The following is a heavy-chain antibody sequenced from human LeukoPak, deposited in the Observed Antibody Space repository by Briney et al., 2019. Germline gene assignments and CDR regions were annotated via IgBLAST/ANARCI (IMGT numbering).Heavy chain of an antibody. V-gene: IGHV1-18*01. CDR2: ISAYNGNT. CDR3: ARDDSSWYGHYFDY. J-gene: IGHJ4*02. CDR1: GYTFTSYG. D-gene: IGHD6-13*01. Sequence: RASVKVSCKASGYTFTSYGISWVRQAPGQGLEWMGWISAYNGNTNYAQKLRGRVTMTTDTSTSTAYMELRSLRSDDTAVYYCARDDSSWYGHYFDYWGQGTLVTVSS.